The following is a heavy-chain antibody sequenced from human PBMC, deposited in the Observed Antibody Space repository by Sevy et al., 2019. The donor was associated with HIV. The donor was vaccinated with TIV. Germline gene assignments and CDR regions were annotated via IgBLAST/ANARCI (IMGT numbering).Heavy chain of an antibody. Sequence: GGSLRLSCAASGFTFTNAWMSWVRQAPGKGLEWVGRIKSKSDGETTDYAASVAGRFSISRDDSRNTRYLQMNSLTTEDTAVYFCNTDQRGHIYHSYYDMDVWGQGTTVTVSS. J-gene: IGHJ6*02. V-gene: IGHV3-15*01. CDR3: NTDQRGHIYHSYYDMDV. D-gene: IGHD3-10*01. CDR1: GFTFTNAW. CDR2: IKSKSDGETT.